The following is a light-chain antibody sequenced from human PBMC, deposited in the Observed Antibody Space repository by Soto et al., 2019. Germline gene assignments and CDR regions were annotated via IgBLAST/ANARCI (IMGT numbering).Light chain of an antibody. CDR2: DAS. Sequence: DIQLTQSASTLSASVGDRCMSTCLASQSISYWLAWYQQKPGKAPKLLISDASNLESGVPSRFSGSGSGTEFTLTISSLQHDDFANYYCQQYSTYTPRTFGQGTKVDIK. CDR3: QQYSTYTPRT. CDR1: QSISYW. V-gene: IGKV1-5*01. J-gene: IGKJ1*01.